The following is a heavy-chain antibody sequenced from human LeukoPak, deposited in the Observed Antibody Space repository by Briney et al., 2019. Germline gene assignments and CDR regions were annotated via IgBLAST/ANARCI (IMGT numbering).Heavy chain of an antibody. CDR1: GGSISSHF. D-gene: IGHD2-15*01. CDR2: IFYSGTT. V-gene: IGHV4-59*11. J-gene: IGHJ6*03. Sequence: SETLSLTCTVSGGSISSHFWSWIRQPPGQGLEWIGYIFYSGTTKYNPSLRSRVTISADASKNQFSLKLSSVTAADTAVYYCARGRRIVVVLGATRTHRDYYMDVWGKGTTVTISS. CDR3: ARGRRIVVVLGATRTHRDYYMDV.